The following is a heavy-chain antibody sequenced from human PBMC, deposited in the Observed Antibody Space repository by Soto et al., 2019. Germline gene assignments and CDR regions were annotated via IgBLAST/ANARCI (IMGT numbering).Heavy chain of an antibody. J-gene: IGHJ4*02. D-gene: IGHD4-17*01. CDR3: ASKDYGDYGGAFDY. V-gene: IGHV4-61*01. CDR1: GGSVSSGSYY. Sequence: TLSLTCTVSGGSVSSGSYYWSWIRQPPGKGLEWIGYIYYSGSTNYNPSLKSRVTISVDTSKNQFSLKLSSVTAADTAVYYCASKDYGDYGGAFDYWGQGTLVTVSS. CDR2: IYYSGST.